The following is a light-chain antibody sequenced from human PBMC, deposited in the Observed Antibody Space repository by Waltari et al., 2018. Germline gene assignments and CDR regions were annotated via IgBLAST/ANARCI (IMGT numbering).Light chain of an antibody. J-gene: IGLJ2*01. V-gene: IGLV1-44*01. CDR1: RSNIGANA. Sequence: QSALTQPPSVSGTPGQTVTISCSGTRSNIGANAVNWYQQFPGTAPKLLLFSDNQRSSGIPDRFSGSKSGTSASLAISGLQSDDEADYFCATWDANVNAQVVFGGGTTVTV. CDR2: SDN. CDR3: ATWDANVNAQVV.